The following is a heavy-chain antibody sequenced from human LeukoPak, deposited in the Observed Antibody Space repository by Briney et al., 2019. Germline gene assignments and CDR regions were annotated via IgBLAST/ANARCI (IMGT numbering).Heavy chain of an antibody. V-gene: IGHV3-21*01. CDR3: AKGDGYSGYDPGY. D-gene: IGHD5-12*01. CDR1: GFALRSYT. Sequence: GGSLRLSCAASGFALRSYTVTWVRQAPGKGLEWVSSISSTSAYIYYAESVKGRFSISRDNVDNVVHLQMSSLTNEDTAVYYCAKGDGYSGYDPGYWGQGTLVTVSS. CDR2: ISSTSAYI. J-gene: IGHJ4*02.